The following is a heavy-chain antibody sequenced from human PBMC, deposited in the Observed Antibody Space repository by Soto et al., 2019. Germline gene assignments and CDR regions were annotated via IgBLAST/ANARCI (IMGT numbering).Heavy chain of an antibody. D-gene: IGHD2-15*01. Sequence: ASVKFSCKASGYTFTSYGISWVRQAPGQGLEWMGWISAYNGNTNYAQKLQGRVTMTTDTSTSTAYMELRSLRSDDTAVYYCARGPWGYCSGGSCYSSQARNAFDIWGQGTMVTVSS. CDR2: ISAYNGNT. CDR3: ARGPWGYCSGGSCYSSQARNAFDI. J-gene: IGHJ3*02. CDR1: GYTFTSYG. V-gene: IGHV1-18*01.